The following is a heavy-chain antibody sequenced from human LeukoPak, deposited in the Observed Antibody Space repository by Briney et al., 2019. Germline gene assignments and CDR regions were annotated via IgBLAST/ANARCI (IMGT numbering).Heavy chain of an antibody. CDR1: GYSISSGYY. D-gene: IGHD2-8*01. V-gene: IGHV4-38-2*02. J-gene: IGHJ3*02. CDR3: AREAPVLGAFDI. Sequence: SETLSLTCTVSGYSISSGYYWGWIRQPPGKGLEWIGSIYHSGSTYYNPSLKSRVTISVDTSKNQFSLKLSSVTAADTAVYYCAREAPVLGAFDIWGQGTMVTVSS. CDR2: IYHSGST.